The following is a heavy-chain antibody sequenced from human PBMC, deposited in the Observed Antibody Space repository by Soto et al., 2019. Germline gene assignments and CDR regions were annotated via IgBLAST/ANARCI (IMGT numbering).Heavy chain of an antibody. D-gene: IGHD2-15*01. V-gene: IGHV1-69*01. CDR2: IIPIFGTA. CDR3: ARSQGGSSSLDIYYYYYYGMDV. CDR1: RGTFSSYA. Sequence: QVQLVQSGAEVKKPGSSVKVSCKAPRGTFSSYAISWVRQAPGQGLEWMGGIIPIFGTANYAQNFQGRVTITADEPTSTGYMELSSLRSEDTAVYYCARSQGGSSSLDIYYYYYYGMDVWGQGTTVTVSS. J-gene: IGHJ6*02.